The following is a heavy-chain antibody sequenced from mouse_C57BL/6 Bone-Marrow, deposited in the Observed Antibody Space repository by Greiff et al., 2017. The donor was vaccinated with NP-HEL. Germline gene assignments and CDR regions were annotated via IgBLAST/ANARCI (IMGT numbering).Heavy chain of an antibody. V-gene: IGHV1-69*01. J-gene: IGHJ2*01. D-gene: IGHD2-1*01. Sequence: VQLQQPGAELVKPGASVKLSCKASGYTFTSYWMHWVKQRPGQGLEWIGEIDPSDSYTNYTQKFKGQSTLTVDKSSSTAYMQLSSLTSEDSAVYYCARDSYGNYCLFDYWGQGTTLTVSS. CDR1: GYTFTSYW. CDR3: ARDSYGNYCLFDY. CDR2: IDPSDSYT.